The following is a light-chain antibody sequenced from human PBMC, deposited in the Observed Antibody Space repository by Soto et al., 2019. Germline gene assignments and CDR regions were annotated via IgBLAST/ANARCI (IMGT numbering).Light chain of an antibody. V-gene: IGKV3-20*01. CDR3: QQYNTWPRA. Sequence: EIVLTQSPGTLSLPQGERATLSCRASQSVSSSYLAWYQQKPGQAPRLLIYGASNRATGIPDRFSGSGSGTDFTLTISRLEPEDSATYYCQQYNTWPRAFGQGTKVDIK. CDR2: GAS. CDR1: QSVSSSY. J-gene: IGKJ2*01.